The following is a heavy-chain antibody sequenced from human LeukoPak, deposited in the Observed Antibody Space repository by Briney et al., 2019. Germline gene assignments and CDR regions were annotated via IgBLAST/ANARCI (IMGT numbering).Heavy chain of an antibody. CDR1: GGSFSGYY. CDR2: INHSGST. Sequence: SETLSLTCAVYGGSFSGYYWSWIRQPPGKGLECIGEINHSGSTNYNPSLKSRVTISLDTSKNQFSLKLSSVTAADTAVYYCARDYYDTSGYLIFDPWGQGTLVTVSS. D-gene: IGHD3-22*01. CDR3: ARDYYDTSGYLIFDP. V-gene: IGHV4-34*01. J-gene: IGHJ5*02.